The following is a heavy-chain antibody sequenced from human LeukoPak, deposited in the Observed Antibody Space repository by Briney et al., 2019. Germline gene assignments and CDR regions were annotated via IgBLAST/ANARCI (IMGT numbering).Heavy chain of an antibody. V-gene: IGHV1-18*01. D-gene: IGHD3-22*01. CDR2: ISAYNGNT. CDR1: GYTFTSYG. Sequence: ASVKVSCKASGYTFTSYGISWVRQAPGQGLEWMGWISAYNGNTNYAQKLQGRVTMTRNTPISTAYMELSSLRSEDTAVYYCARGNQYYYDSSGHFDFWGQGTLVTVSS. CDR3: ARGNQYYYDSSGHFDF. J-gene: IGHJ4*02.